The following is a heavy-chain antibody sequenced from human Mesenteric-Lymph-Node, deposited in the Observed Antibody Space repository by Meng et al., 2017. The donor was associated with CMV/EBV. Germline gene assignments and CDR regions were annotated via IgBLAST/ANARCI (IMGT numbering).Heavy chain of an antibody. V-gene: IGHV4-34*01. J-gene: IGHJ4*02. Sequence: GSLRLSCAVYGGSFSGYYWSWIRQPPGKGLEWIGEINHSGSTNYNPSLKSRVTISVDTSKNQFSLKLSSVTAADTAVYYCARANGSGSFDYWGQGTLVTVSS. CDR3: ARANGSGSFDY. CDR2: INHSGST. CDR1: GGSFSGYY. D-gene: IGHD3-10*01.